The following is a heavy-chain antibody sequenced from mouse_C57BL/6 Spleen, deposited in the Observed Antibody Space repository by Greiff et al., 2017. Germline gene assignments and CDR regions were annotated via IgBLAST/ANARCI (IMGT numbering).Heavy chain of an antibody. CDR3: ARRGSTMGTTAFYDAMDY. Sequence: QVQLQQPGAELVKPGASVKMSCKASGYTFTSSWITWVKQRPGQGLEWIGDIYPGSGSTNYNEKFKSKATLTVDTSSSTAYMQLSSLTSEDSAVYYCARRGSTMGTTAFYDAMDYWGQGTSVTVSS. J-gene: IGHJ4*01. CDR1: GYTFTSSW. CDR2: IYPGSGST. V-gene: IGHV1-55*01. D-gene: IGHD2-2*01.